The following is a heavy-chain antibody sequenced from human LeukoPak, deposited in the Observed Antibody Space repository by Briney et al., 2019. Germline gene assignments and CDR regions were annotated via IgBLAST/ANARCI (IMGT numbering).Heavy chain of an antibody. D-gene: IGHD1-26*01. CDR1: GYSFTSYW. J-gene: IGHJ6*02. CDR2: IYPGDSDT. V-gene: IGHV5-51*01. CDR3: ARQSVGATGYYYYGMDV. Sequence: GESLKISCKGSGYSFTSYWIGWVRQMPGKGLEWMGIIYPGDSDTRHSPSFQGQVTISADKSISTAYLQWSSLKASDTAMYYCARQSVGATGYYYYGMDVWGQGTTVTVSS.